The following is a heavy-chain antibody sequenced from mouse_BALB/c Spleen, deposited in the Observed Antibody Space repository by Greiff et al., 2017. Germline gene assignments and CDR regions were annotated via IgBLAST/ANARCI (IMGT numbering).Heavy chain of an antibody. CDR2: IDPSDSYT. J-gene: IGHJ2*01. V-gene: IGHV1S127*01. CDR1: GYTFTSYW. Sequence: QVQLQQPGAELVKPGASVKMSCKASGYTFTSYWMHWVKQRPGQGLEWIGVIDPSDSYTSYNQKFKGKATLTVDTSSSTAYMQLSSLTSEDSAVYYCTRSGGNYPYYFDYWGQGTTLTVSS. D-gene: IGHD2-1*01. CDR3: TRSGGNYPYYFDY.